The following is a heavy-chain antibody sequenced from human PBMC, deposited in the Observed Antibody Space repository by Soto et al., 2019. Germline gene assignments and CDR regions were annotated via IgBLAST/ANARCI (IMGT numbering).Heavy chain of an antibody. CDR1: GYTFTSYS. V-gene: IGHV1-2*02. CDR2: INPNSGST. Sequence: ASVKLSCKASGYTFTSYSMHWVRQATGQRLERMGWINPNSGSTNYAQKFQGRVTMTRDTSISTAYMELSRLRSDDTAVYYCARYRWYYYGSGSYEAAFDIWGQGTMVTVSS. CDR3: ARYRWYYYGSGSYEAAFDI. J-gene: IGHJ3*02. D-gene: IGHD3-10*01.